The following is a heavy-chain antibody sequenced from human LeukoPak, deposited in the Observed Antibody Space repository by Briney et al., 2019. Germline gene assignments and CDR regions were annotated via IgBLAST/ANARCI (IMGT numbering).Heavy chain of an antibody. CDR2: IYYSGST. CDR1: GGSISSYY. CDR3: ARGVSYYDSSGYYNEYFQH. V-gene: IGHV4-59*08. Sequence: SETLSLTCTVSGGSISSYYWSWIRQPLGKGLEWIGYIYYSGSTNYNPSLKSRVTISVDTSKTQSSLELSSVTAADTAVYYCARGVSYYDSSGYYNEYFQHWGQGTLVTVSS. J-gene: IGHJ1*01. D-gene: IGHD3-22*01.